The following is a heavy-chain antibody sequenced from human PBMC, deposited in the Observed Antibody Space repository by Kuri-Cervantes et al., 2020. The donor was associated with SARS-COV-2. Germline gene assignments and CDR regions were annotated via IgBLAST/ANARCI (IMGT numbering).Heavy chain of an antibody. CDR1: GFTFSSYS. CDR2: ISSSSGTI. J-gene: IGHJ4*02. CDR3: ARTYYDILTGYCPFDY. Sequence: GESLKISCAASGFTFSSYSMNWVRQAPGKGLEWVSYISSSSGTIYYADSVKGRFTISRDNAKNSLYLQMNSLRDEDTAVYYCARTYYDILTGYCPFDYWGQGTLVTVSS. V-gene: IGHV3-48*02. D-gene: IGHD3-9*01.